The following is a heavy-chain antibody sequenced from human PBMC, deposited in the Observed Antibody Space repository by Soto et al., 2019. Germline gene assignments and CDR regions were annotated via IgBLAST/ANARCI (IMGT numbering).Heavy chain of an antibody. D-gene: IGHD1-1*01. CDR2: IKSKGGGETK. J-gene: IGHJ4*02. CDR1: GLKFSDAW. Sequence: EVQLVESGGGLVKPGDSLRLSCAVSGLKFSDAWMNWVRQASGKGLEWVGRIKSKGGGETKDYAAPVKGRFAISRDDSSDTLYLQMNRLKIDDTSVTYSAWYNSGRLRTDHWGQGPLVTVS. CDR3: AWYNSGRLRTDH. V-gene: IGHV3-15*07.